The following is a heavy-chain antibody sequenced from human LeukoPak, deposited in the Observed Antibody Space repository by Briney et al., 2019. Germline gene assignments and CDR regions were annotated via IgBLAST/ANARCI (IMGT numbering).Heavy chain of an antibody. CDR2: ISSSGSTI. CDR3: ARGRIERSWFDP. V-gene: IGHV3-48*03. D-gene: IGHD1-26*01. CDR1: GFTFSSYE. Sequence: PGGSLRLSCAASGFTFSSYEMNWVRQAPGKGLEWVSYISSSGSTIYYADSVKGRFTISRDNAKNSLYLQMNSLRAEDTAVYYCARGRIERSWFDPWGQGTLVTVSS. J-gene: IGHJ5*02.